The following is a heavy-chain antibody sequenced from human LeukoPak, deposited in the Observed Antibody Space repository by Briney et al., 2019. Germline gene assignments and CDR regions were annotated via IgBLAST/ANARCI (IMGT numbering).Heavy chain of an antibody. CDR1: GFTVSSNY. D-gene: IGHD3-16*01. J-gene: IGHJ4*02. V-gene: IGHV3-53*01. CDR3: AKDWGQYFDYVWGSFTSFDS. CDR2: IYSGGST. Sequence: GGSLRLSCAASGFTVSSNYMSWVRQAPGKGVEWVSIIYSGGSTFYADSVKGRFTISRDNSKSTLYLQMNSLRAEDTAVYYCAKDWGQYFDYVWGSFTSFDSWGQGTLVTVSS.